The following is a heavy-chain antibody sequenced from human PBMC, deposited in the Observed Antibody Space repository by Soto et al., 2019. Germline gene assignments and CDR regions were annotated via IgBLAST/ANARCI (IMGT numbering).Heavy chain of an antibody. Sequence: EVHLVESGGGLVQPGGSLRLSCAASGFTLSTYSMNWVRQAPGKGLEWGSSISSSSAAIYYADSVKGRFTISRDNAKNSLYLQMHSLRAEDTAVYYCARSPGGATGGYWGQGTLVTVSS. J-gene: IGHJ4*02. CDR2: ISSSSAAI. CDR1: GFTLSTYS. V-gene: IGHV3-48*01. D-gene: IGHD5-12*01. CDR3: ARSPGGATGGY.